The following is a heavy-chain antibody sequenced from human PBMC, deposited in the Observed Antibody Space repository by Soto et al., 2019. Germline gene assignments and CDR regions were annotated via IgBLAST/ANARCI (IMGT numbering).Heavy chain of an antibody. D-gene: IGHD3-16*01. Sequence: PGGSLRLSCAASGFTFSSHAMHWVRQAPGKGLEWVAVISYDGSNKYYADSVKGRFTISRDNSKNTLYLQMNSLRAEDTAVYYCARGLVWGDGMDVWGQGTTVTVSS. V-gene: IGHV3-30-3*01. CDR2: ISYDGSNK. CDR3: ARGLVWGDGMDV. J-gene: IGHJ6*02. CDR1: GFTFSSHA.